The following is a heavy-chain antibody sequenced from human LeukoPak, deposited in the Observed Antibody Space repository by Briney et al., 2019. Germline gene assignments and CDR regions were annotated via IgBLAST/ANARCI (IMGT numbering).Heavy chain of an antibody. CDR2: INHSGST. CDR1: GGSFGGYY. CDR3: ARGGKYQLLGPYYYYHYMDV. J-gene: IGHJ6*03. Sequence: SETLSLTCAVYGGSFGGYYWSWIRQPPGKGLEWIGEINHSGSTNYNPSLKSRVTISVDTSKNQFSLKLSSVTAADTAVYYCARGGKYQLLGPYYYYHYMDVWGKGTTVTVSS. D-gene: IGHD2-2*01. V-gene: IGHV4-34*01.